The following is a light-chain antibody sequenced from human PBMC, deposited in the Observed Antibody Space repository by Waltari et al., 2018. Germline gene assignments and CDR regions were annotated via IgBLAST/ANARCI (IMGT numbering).Light chain of an antibody. CDR3: MQALEFPFT. V-gene: IGKV2-40*01. Sequence: DIVMTQTPLSLPVSLGEPASISCRSSQSLLDSEDGDTYLEWYLQKPGQSPQLLIYEVSNRASGVPGRFTGSGSDTDFTLKINRVEAEDVGVYYCMQALEFPFTFGPGTKLNIK. J-gene: IGKJ3*01. CDR1: QSLLDSEDGDTY. CDR2: EVS.